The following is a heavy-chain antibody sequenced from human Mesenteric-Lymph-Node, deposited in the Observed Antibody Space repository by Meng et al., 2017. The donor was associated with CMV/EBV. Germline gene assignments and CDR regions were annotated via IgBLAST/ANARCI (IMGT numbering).Heavy chain of an antibody. V-gene: IGHV3-23*01. D-gene: IGHD6-13*01. Sequence: GGSLRLSCAASGFTFSSYAMSWVRQAPGKGLEWVSAISGSGGSTYYADSVKGRFTISRDNAKNTLYLQMNSLRAEDTAVYYCARGSGDSSWYRHLSTYSGFDYWGQGTLVTVSS. CDR1: GFTFSSYA. CDR2: ISGSGGST. CDR3: ARGSGDSSWYRHLSTYSGFDY. J-gene: IGHJ4*02.